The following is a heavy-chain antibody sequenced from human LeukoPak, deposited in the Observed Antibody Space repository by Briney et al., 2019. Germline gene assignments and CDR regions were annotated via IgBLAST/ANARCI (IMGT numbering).Heavy chain of an antibody. D-gene: IGHD2-2*01. V-gene: IGHV3-23*01. J-gene: IGHJ4*02. Sequence: GGSLRLSCAASGFSFNNYGIHWVRQAPGKGLEWVSAISGSGGSTYYADSVKGRFTISRDNSKNTLYLQMNSLRAEDTAVYYCAKIPAYQLPRWYFDYWGQGTLVTVSS. CDR3: AKIPAYQLPRWYFDY. CDR1: GFSFNNYG. CDR2: ISGSGGST.